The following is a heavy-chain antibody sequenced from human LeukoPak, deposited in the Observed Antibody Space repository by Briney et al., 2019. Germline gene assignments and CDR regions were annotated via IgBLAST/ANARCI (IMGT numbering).Heavy chain of an antibody. D-gene: IGHD6-13*01. CDR3: ARITSGAAGAWFDP. Sequence: SETLSLTCTVSGGSISSYYWSWIRQPPGKGLEWIGYIYYSGSTNYNPSLKSRVTISVDTSKNQFSLKLCSVTAADTAVYYCARITSGAAGAWFDPWGQGTLVTVSS. J-gene: IGHJ5*02. CDR2: IYYSGST. V-gene: IGHV4-59*01. CDR1: GGSISSYY.